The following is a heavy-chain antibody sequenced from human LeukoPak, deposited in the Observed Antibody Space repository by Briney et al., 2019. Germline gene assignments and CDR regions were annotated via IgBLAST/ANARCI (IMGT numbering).Heavy chain of an antibody. J-gene: IGHJ4*02. CDR2: MYYSGST. D-gene: IGHD1-1*01. CDR1: GVSISSHY. V-gene: IGHV4-59*11. CDR3: ARGTWVHGAMALWYFDY. Sequence: PSETLSLTCTASGVSISSHYWSWIRQPPGKGLEWVGNMYYSGSTNYNPSLKSRVTISIDTSKNQFSLKLISVTAADAAVYYCARGTWVHGAMALWYFDYWGQGTLVPVSS.